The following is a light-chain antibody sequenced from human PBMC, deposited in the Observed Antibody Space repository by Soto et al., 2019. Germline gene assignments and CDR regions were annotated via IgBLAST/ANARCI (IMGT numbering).Light chain of an antibody. CDR3: CSYAGTNNLLYV. Sequence: QSALTQPASVSGSLGQSITISCTGSSSDVGTYYFVSWYQQHPGKVPKLMIYEGTKRPSGVSDRFSGSKSGNTASMTISGLQAEDEANYYCCSYAGTNNLLYVFGTGTKVTVL. J-gene: IGLJ1*01. CDR2: EGT. V-gene: IGLV2-23*03. CDR1: SSDVGTYYF.